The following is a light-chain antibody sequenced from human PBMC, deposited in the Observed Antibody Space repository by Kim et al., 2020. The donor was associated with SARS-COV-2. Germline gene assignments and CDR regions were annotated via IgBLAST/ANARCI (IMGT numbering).Light chain of an antibody. CDR2: GAS. Sequence: LAPGERAPLSCRASQGVRSHLAWYQQKPGQAPRLLIYGASTRATGIPARFSGSGSGTEFTLTISSLQSEDFAVYYCQQYNKWPLTFGGGTKVDIK. J-gene: IGKJ4*01. CDR3: QQYNKWPLT. V-gene: IGKV3-15*01. CDR1: QGVRSH.